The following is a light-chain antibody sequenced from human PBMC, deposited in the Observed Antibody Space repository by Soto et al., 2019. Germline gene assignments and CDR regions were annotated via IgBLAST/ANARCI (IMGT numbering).Light chain of an antibody. J-gene: IGLJ2*01. Sequence: QSVLTQPPSASGSPGQSVTISCTGTSSDVAGADYVSWYQQHPGKAPKLIIYEVTKRPAGVPDRFSGSKSGNTASLTVSGIQADDEAYSYCYSFARGDNTHGLFGGGTKVTVL. CDR3: YSFARGDNTHGL. CDR2: EVT. V-gene: IGLV2-8*01. CDR1: SSDVAGADY.